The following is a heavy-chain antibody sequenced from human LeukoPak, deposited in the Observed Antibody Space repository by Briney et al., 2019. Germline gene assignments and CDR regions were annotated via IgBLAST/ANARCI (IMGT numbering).Heavy chain of an antibody. CDR1: GFTFSSSA. Sequence: GGSLRLSCAASGFTFSSSAMHWVRQAPDKGLEWVAVISYDGSNKYYADSVKGRFTISRDNSKNTLYLQMNSLRAEDTAVYYCAKDRSRYCSSTSCLSAFDIWGQGTMVTVSS. V-gene: IGHV3-30-3*01. D-gene: IGHD2-2*01. CDR3: AKDRSRYCSSTSCLSAFDI. J-gene: IGHJ3*02. CDR2: ISYDGSNK.